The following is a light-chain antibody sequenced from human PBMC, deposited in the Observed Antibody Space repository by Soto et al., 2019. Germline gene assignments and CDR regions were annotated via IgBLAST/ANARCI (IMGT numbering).Light chain of an antibody. CDR2: EVS. Sequence: QSALTQPPSASGSPGQSVTISCTGTSSDVGGYNYVSWYQQHPGKAPKLMIYEVSNRPSGVSSRFSGSKSGNTASLTISGLQSEDEADYSCSSYTDSRTYVFGTGTKVTVL. CDR1: SSDVGGYNY. J-gene: IGLJ1*01. CDR3: SSYTDSRTYV. V-gene: IGLV2-14*01.